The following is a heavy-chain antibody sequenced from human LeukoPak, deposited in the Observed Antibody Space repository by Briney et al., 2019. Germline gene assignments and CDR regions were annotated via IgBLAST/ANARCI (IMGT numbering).Heavy chain of an antibody. CDR2: ISYDGSNK. D-gene: IGHD6-6*01. J-gene: IGHJ4*02. V-gene: IGHV3-30-3*01. Sequence: PGGSLRLSCAASGFTFSSYAMHWVRQAPGKGLEWVAVISYDGSNKYYADSVKGRFTISRDNSKNTLYLQMNSLRVEDTAVYYCARGRAFSSSGDWGQGTLVTVSS. CDR1: GFTFSSYA. CDR3: ARGRAFSSSGD.